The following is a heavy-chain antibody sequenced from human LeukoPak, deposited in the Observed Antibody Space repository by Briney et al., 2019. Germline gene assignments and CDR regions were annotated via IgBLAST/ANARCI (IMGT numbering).Heavy chain of an antibody. CDR2: IIPILGIA. D-gene: IGHD5-18*01. CDR3: ARSTAMVSYYFDY. V-gene: IGHV1-69*04. CDR1: GGTFSSYA. Sequence: GASVKVSCKASGGTFSSYAINWVRQAPGQGLEWMGRIIPILGIANYAQKFQGRVTITADKSTSTAHMELSSLRSEDTAVYYCARSTAMVSYYFDYWGQGTLVTVSS. J-gene: IGHJ4*02.